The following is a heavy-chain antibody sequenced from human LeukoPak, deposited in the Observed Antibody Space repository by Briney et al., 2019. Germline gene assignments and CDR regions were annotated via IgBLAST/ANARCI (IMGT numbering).Heavy chain of an antibody. V-gene: IGHV1-24*01. J-gene: IGHJ4*02. CDR2: FDPEDGET. CDR1: GYTLTELS. CDR3: ATKETYNWNYYFDY. D-gene: IGHD1-7*01. Sequence: GASVKVSCKVSGYTLTELSMHWVRQAPGKGLEWMGGFDPEDGETIYAQKFQGRVTMTEDTSTDTAYMELSSLRSEDTAVYYCATKETYNWNYYFDYWGQGTLVTVSS.